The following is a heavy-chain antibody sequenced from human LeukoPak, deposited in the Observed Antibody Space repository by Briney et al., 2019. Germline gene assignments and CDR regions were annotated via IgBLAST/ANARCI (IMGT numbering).Heavy chain of an antibody. CDR1: GYTFTSYA. D-gene: IGHD2-2*01. V-gene: IGHV7-4-1*02. CDR3: AREGSTSCYGCLLSYYYYYMDV. J-gene: IGHJ6*03. Sequence: ASVKVSCKASGYTFTSYAMNWVRQAPGQGLEWMGWINTNTGNPTYAQGFTGRFVFSLDTSVSTAYLQISSLKAEDTAVYYCAREGSTSCYGCLLSYYYYYMDVWGKGTTVTVSS. CDR2: INTNTGNP.